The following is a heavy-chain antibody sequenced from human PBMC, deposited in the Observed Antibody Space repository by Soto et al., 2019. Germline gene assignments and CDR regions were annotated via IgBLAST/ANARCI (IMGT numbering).Heavy chain of an antibody. CDR2: INAGNGNT. CDR1: GYTFTSYA. V-gene: IGHV1-3*01. Sequence: ASLKVSCKASGYTFTSYAMHWVRQAPGQRLEWMGWINAGNGNTKYSQKFQGRVTITRDTSASTAYMELSSTRSEDTAVYYCARENQGVRRFGQSNCFAPCGQGTLVTLYS. D-gene: IGHD3-10*01. CDR3: ARENQGVRRFGQSNCFAP. J-gene: IGHJ5*02.